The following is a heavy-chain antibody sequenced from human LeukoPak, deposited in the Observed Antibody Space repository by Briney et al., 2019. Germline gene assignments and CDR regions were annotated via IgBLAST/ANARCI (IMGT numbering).Heavy chain of an antibody. CDR2: INYSGST. D-gene: IGHD1/OR15-1a*01. V-gene: IGHV4-34*01. J-gene: IGHJ5*02. CDR3: ARGSSKPPRTHNWFDP. CDR1: GGSFSGYY. Sequence: PSETLSLTCAVYGGSFSGYYWSWIRQPPGKGLEWIGEINYSGSTDYNPSLKSRVTISVDTSKNQFSLKLSSVTAADTAVYYCARGSSKPPRTHNWFDPWGQGTLVTVSS.